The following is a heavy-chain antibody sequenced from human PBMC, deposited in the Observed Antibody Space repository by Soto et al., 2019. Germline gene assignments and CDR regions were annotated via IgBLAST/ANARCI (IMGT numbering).Heavy chain of an antibody. V-gene: IGHV4-30-2*01. CDR3: AREMTIFGVAPGGGVDV. J-gene: IGHJ6*02. D-gene: IGHD3-3*01. Sequence: PWETLSLTCAVSGGSINTFDFSWSWIRQPPGRGLEWIGSIYQSGRTYYIPSLKSRVTMSLEKSKNQFSLKINSVVAADTAIYYCAREMTIFGVAPGGGVDVWGQGTTVTVSS. CDR2: IYQSGRT. CDR1: GGSINTFDFS.